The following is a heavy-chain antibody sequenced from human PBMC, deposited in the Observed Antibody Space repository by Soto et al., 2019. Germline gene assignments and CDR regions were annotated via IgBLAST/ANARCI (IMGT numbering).Heavy chain of an antibody. CDR2: ISPYTGNT. D-gene: IGHD3-16*01. J-gene: IGHJ6*02. Sequence: QVQLVQSGDEVKKPGASVKVSCKASGYIFVNYGIAWVRQAPGQGLEWMGWISPYTGNTHSATKVQGRLTMTTDTSPSTAYMDLGSLTSHDTAVYYCVLVDNYVTPTPQDVWGQGTTVTVSS. CDR1: GYIFVNYG. V-gene: IGHV1-18*01. CDR3: VLVDNYVTPTPQDV.